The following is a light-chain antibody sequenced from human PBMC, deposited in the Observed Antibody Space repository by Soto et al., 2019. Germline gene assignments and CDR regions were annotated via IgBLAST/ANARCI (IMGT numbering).Light chain of an antibody. J-gene: IGLJ3*02. V-gene: IGLV8-61*01. Sequence: QTVVTQEPSLSVSPGGTVTLTCGLSSGSVSTNYYPSWFQQTPGQAPRTLIYTTNTRSSGVPDRFSGSILGNKAALTITGARPDDESDYYCLLYMGRGIRVFGGGTQLTVL. CDR1: SGSVSTNYY. CDR3: LLYMGRGIRV. CDR2: TTN.